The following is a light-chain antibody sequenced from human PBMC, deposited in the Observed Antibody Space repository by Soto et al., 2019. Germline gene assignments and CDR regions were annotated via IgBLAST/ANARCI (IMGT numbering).Light chain of an antibody. Sequence: DTVMAQSPVTLSVSPGDTATLSCRASQRVSSHLACYQQKPGQPPRLLIYAASTRATGIAGRFSGSGSETEFTLIIRSLQSEDSALYYCHQYNNWPWTFGQGTKVDIK. CDR2: AAS. CDR3: HQYNNWPWT. CDR1: QRVSSH. J-gene: IGKJ1*01. V-gene: IGKV3-15*01.